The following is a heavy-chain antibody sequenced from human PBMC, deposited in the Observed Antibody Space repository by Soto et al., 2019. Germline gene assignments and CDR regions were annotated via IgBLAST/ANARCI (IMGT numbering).Heavy chain of an antibody. CDR2: INPNSGAT. V-gene: IGHV1-2*04. CDR3: ARTTTQRGLDV. J-gene: IGHJ6*02. Sequence: QVQLVQSGAEVKKPGASVKVSCKASGYTLTGHYIHWVRQAPGQGLEWMGWINPNSGATNYAQKFQGWVTMTRDTSISTANMEVSRLRSDDTAVYYCARTTTQRGLDVWGQGTTVTVSS. D-gene: IGHD1-1*01. CDR1: GYTLTGHY.